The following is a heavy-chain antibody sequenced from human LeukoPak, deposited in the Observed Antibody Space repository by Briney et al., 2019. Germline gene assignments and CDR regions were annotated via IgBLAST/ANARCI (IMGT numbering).Heavy chain of an antibody. J-gene: IGHJ4*02. V-gene: IGHV1-8*03. Sequence: ASVKVSCKASGYTFTSYDINWVRQATGQGLEWMGWMNPNSGTTGYAQKFQGRVTITRNTSISTAYMELSSLRSEDTAVYYCARGTPQYSSSWYGNFPDYWGQGTLVTVSS. D-gene: IGHD6-13*01. CDR3: ARGTPQYSSSWYGNFPDY. CDR1: GYTFTSYD. CDR2: MNPNSGTT.